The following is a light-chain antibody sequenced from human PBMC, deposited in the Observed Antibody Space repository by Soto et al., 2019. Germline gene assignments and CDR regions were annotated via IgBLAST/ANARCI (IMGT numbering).Light chain of an antibody. CDR1: SSDVGGYDY. CDR2: EVN. V-gene: IGLV2-14*01. J-gene: IGLJ3*02. Sequence: QSALTQPASMSGSPGQSITISCTGTSSDVGGYDYVSWYQHHPGKAPKLMIYEVNNRPSGVSNRFSGSKSGNTASLTISGLQAEDEADYFCSSYTRTNTRVFGGGTKLTVL. CDR3: SSYTRTNTRV.